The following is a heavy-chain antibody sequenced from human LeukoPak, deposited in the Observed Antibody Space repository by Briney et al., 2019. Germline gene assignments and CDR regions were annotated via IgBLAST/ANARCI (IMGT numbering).Heavy chain of an antibody. CDR3: ARGLRETGDSSSWYWFDP. Sequence: ASVKVSCKASGYTFTGYYMHWVRQAPGQGLEWMGWINPNSGGTNYAQKFQGRVTMTRDTSTSTAYMELSSLRSDDTAVYFCARGLRETGDSSSWYWFDPWDQGTLVTVSS. CDR2: INPNSGGT. J-gene: IGHJ5*02. CDR1: GYTFTGYY. D-gene: IGHD6-13*01. V-gene: IGHV1-2*02.